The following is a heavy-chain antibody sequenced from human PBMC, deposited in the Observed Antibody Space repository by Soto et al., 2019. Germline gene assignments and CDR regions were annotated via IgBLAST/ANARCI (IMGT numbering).Heavy chain of an antibody. V-gene: IGHV4-59*01. CDR1: GASITNYY. D-gene: IGHD4-17*01. Sequence: SETLSLTCTVSGASITNYYWSWIRQSPGNGLEWLGNSYYTGTADYSPSLKSRVTISVDTSKNQFSLTLSSVTAADTAIYYCARENYGDYFDYWGQGTLVTVSS. CDR2: SYYTGTA. J-gene: IGHJ4*02. CDR3: ARENYGDYFDY.